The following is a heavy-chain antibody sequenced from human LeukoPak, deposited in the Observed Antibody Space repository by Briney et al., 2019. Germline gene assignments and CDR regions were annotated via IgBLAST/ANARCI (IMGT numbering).Heavy chain of an antibody. CDR1: GFTFSSYS. CDR2: IKQDGSEK. Sequence: GGSLRLSCAASGFTFSSYSMNWVRQAPGKGLEWVGNIKQDGSEKYYVDSVKGRFTISRDNAKNSLYLQMNSLRAEDTAVYYCARDRPTVMYNWFDPWGQGTLVTVSS. CDR3: ARDRPTVMYNWFDP. V-gene: IGHV3-7*01. J-gene: IGHJ5*02. D-gene: IGHD4-11*01.